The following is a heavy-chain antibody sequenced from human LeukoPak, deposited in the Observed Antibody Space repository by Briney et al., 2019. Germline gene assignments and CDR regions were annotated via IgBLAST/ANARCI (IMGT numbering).Heavy chain of an antibody. V-gene: IGHV4-61*02. CDR2: VFASGSA. J-gene: IGHJ4*02. D-gene: IGHD3-10*01. Sequence: ASETLSLTCNVSGGSISSGGYYWNWIRQPAGKGLEWIGRVFASGSATYNPSLKSRVTFLVDTSKNQFSLKLNSVTAADTAVYYCTGTRTYWGDYWGQGIMVTVSS. CDR3: TGTRTYWGDY. CDR1: GGSISSGGYY.